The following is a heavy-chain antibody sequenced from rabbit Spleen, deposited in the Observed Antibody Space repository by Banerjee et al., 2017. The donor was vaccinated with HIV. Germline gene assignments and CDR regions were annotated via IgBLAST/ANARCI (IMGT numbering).Heavy chain of an antibody. CDR2: IGGMINGDT. J-gene: IGHJ6*01. V-gene: IGHV1S40*01. CDR1: GVSFSGDSY. Sequence: QSLEESGGDLVKPGASLTLTCIASGVSFSGDSYMCWVRQAPGKGLEWIACIGGMINGDTYYATWAQGRFTISKASSTTVTLQMTSLTVADTATYFCARDSGTSFSTYGMDLWGPGTLVTVS. D-gene: IGHD8-1*01. CDR3: ARDSGTSFSTYGMDL.